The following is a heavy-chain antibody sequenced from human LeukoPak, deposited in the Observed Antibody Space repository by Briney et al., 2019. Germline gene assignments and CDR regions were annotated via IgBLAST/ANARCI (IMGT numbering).Heavy chain of an antibody. D-gene: IGHD3-9*01. CDR2: INHSGST. CDR1: GGSFGGYY. CDR3: ARGSGDYDILTGYYNPPSGFDY. J-gene: IGHJ4*02. Sequence: SETLSLTCAVSGGSFGGYYWSWIRQPPGKGLEWIGEINHSGSTYYNPSLKSRVTISVDTSKNQFSLKLSSVTAADTAVYYCARGSGDYDILTGYYNPPSGFDYWGQGTLVTVSS. V-gene: IGHV4-34*01.